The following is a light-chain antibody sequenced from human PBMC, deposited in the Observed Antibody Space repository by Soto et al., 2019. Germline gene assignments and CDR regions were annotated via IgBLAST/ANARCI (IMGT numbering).Light chain of an antibody. Sequence: QSVVTQPPPASGSPGQSVTSSCAGTSNDVGNYNYVSWYQQHPGKAPKLMIYEVFKRPSGVPDRFSGSKSGNTASLTVSGLQAEDEADNYCSSYAGSNNYDFGTGTKVTVL. CDR3: SSYAGSNNYD. CDR2: EVF. CDR1: SNDVGNYNY. V-gene: IGLV2-8*01. J-gene: IGLJ1*01.